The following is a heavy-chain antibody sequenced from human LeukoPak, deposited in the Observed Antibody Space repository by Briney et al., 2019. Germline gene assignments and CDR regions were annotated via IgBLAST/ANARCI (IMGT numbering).Heavy chain of an antibody. Sequence: SVKVSCKASGGTLSSYAISWVRQAPGQGLEWMGRITPILDITNFAQKFQDRLTITADKSTNTAYMQLSSLRSEDTAVYYCARETKSEVGFGRKRYYYHINVWGEGTTVTVSS. D-gene: IGHD1-14*01. V-gene: IGHV1-69*04. CDR3: ARETKSEVGFGRKRYYYHINV. CDR2: ITPILDIT. J-gene: IGHJ6*03. CDR1: GGTLSSYA.